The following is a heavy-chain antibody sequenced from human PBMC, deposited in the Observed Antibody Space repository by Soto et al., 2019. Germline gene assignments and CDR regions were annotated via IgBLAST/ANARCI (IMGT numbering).Heavy chain of an antibody. CDR2: IYYSGST. Sequence: QVQLQESGPGLVKPSQTLSLTCTVSGGSISSGGYYWSWIRQHPGKGLEWIGYIYYSGSTYYNPSLKSRVTISVDTSKNQFSLKLSSVTAADPAVYYCARVPIVVVPAARKRWGAFDIWGQGTMVTVSS. D-gene: IGHD2-2*01. V-gene: IGHV4-31*03. J-gene: IGHJ3*02. CDR3: ARVPIVVVPAARKRWGAFDI. CDR1: GGSISSGGYY.